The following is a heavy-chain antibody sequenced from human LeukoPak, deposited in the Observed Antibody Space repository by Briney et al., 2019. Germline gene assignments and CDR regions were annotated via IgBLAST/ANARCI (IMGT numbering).Heavy chain of an antibody. CDR1: GFTFSSYG. CDR3: AKLGLSGS. Sequence: GGSLRLSCAASGFTFSSYGMHWVRQAPGKGLEWVAVISYDGSNKYYADSVKGRFTISRDNSKTTLYLQMNSLRAEDTAVYYCAKLGLSGSWGQGTLVTVSS. J-gene: IGHJ5*02. CDR2: ISYDGSNK. V-gene: IGHV3-30*18. D-gene: IGHD3-10*01.